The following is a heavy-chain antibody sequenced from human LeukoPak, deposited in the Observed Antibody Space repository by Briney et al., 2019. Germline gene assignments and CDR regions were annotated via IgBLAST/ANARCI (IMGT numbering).Heavy chain of an antibody. V-gene: IGHV3-23*01. CDR1: GFTFSSYA. Sequence: QSGGSLRLSCAASGFTFSSYAMSWVRQAPGKGLEWVSAISGSGGSTYYADSVKGRFSISRDNAKNSLYLQMNSLRAEDTALYYCASNWGSYPDCWGQGALVTVSS. D-gene: IGHD3-16*01. J-gene: IGHJ4*02. CDR3: ASNWGSYPDC. CDR2: ISGSGGST.